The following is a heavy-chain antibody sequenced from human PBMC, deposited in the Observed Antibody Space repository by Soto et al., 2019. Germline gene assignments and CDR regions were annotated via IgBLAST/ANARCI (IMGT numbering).Heavy chain of an antibody. CDR1: AFTFSNAW. J-gene: IGHJ4*02. Sequence: EVQLVESGGGLVKPGGSLRLSCAASAFTFSNAWMSWVRQAPGKGLEWVGRIKSKTDGGTTDYAAPVKGRFTISRDDSKNTLYLQMNRLKTEDTAVYYCNDQMGYCSSTSCYFFDFWGQGTLVTVSS. CDR2: IKSKTDGGTT. V-gene: IGHV3-15*01. D-gene: IGHD2-2*01. CDR3: NDQMGYCSSTSCYFFDF.